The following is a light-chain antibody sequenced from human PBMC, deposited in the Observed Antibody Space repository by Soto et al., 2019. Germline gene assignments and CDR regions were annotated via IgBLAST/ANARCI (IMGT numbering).Light chain of an antibody. V-gene: IGKV3-11*01. CDR3: QQRSNWPLT. CDR1: QSISSY. J-gene: IGKJ4*01. CDR2: DAS. Sequence: EIALTQSPATLSLSPGERATLSCRASQSISSYLGWYQQKPGQPPRLLIYDASNRATGTPARFSGSGSGTDFTLTISTLEPEDFAVYYCQQRSNWPLTFGGGTKVDIK.